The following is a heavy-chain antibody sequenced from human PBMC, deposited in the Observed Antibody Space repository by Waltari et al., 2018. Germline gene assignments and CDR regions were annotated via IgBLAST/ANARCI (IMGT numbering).Heavy chain of an antibody. D-gene: IGHD1-26*01. V-gene: IGHV3-66*01. CDR1: GFTVGTTY. CDR3: ARPSSGSHNY. J-gene: IGHJ4*02. CDR2: IYSGGDA. Sequence: VQLVESGGGLVPPGGSLRLSCAASGFTVGTTYMSWVRQRPGKGLEWFSLIYSGGDAFYADSVKGRFTISRDNSKNTLYLQMNSLRAEDTAVYYCARPSSGSHNYWGRGTLVTVSS.